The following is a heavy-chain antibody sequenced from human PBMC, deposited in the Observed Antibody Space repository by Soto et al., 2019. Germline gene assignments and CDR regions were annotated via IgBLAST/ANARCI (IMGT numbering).Heavy chain of an antibody. Sequence: GSLRLSCAASGFTFSPYEMSWVRQAPGKGLEWISYISSSGSTIHYADSVKGRFSISRDNAKKSLFLQMNSLRAEDTAVYYCVREAPYSNGVCQFDYWGRGTLVTVSS. V-gene: IGHV3-48*03. J-gene: IGHJ4*02. CDR1: GFTFSPYE. CDR2: ISSSGSTI. CDR3: VREAPYSNGVCQFDY. D-gene: IGHD2-8*01.